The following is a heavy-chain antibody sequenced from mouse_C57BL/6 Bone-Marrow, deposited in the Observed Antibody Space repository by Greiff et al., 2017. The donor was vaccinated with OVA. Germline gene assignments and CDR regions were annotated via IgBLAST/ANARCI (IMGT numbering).Heavy chain of an antibody. CDR1: GYTFTSYW. CDR2: IDPNSGGT. J-gene: IGHJ3*01. V-gene: IGHV1-72*01. D-gene: IGHD1-1*01. CDR3: ARNHYYGSSYWFAY. Sequence: QVQLQQPGAELVKPGASVKLSCKASGYTFTSYWMHWVKQRPGRGLEWIGRIDPNSGGTKYNEKFKSKATLTVDKPSSTAYMQLSSLTSEDSADYDSARNHYYGSSYWFAYWGQGTLVTVSA.